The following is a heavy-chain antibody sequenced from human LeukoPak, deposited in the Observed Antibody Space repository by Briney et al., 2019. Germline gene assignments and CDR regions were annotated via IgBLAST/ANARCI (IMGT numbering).Heavy chain of an antibody. CDR1: GGSFSGYY. V-gene: IGHV4-34*01. J-gene: IGHJ3*02. CDR3: ARAPSNYVWGSYRHTGSAFDI. D-gene: IGHD3-16*02. Sequence: SETLSLTCAVYGGSFSGYYWSWIRQPPGKGLEWIGEINHSGSTNYNPSLKSRVTTSVDTSKNQFSLKLSSVTAADTAVYYCARAPSNYVWGSYRHTGSAFDIWGQGTMVTVSS. CDR2: INHSGST.